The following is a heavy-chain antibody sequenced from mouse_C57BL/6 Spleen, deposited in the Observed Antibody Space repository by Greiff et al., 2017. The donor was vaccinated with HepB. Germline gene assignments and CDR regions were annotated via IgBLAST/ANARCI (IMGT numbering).Heavy chain of an antibody. V-gene: IGHV1-26*01. CDR1: GYTFTDYY. CDR2: INPNNGGT. J-gene: IGHJ3*01. CDR3: ARHVSAY. Sequence: EVKLMESGPELVKPGASVKISCKASGYTFTDYYMNWVKQSHGKSLEWIGDINPNNGGTSYNQKFKGKATLTVDKSSSTAYMELRSLTSEDSAVYYCARHVSAYWGQGTLVTVSA. D-gene: IGHD6-2*01.